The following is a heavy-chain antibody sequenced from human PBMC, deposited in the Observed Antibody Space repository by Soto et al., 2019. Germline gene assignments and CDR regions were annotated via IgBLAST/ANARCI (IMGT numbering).Heavy chain of an antibody. J-gene: IGHJ6*02. Sequence: QVQLVQSGAEVKKPGASVKVSCKASGYTFTSYGISWVRQAPGQGLEWMGWISAYNGNTNYAQKLQGRVTMTTDTSTSTAYMELRSLRSDDKAVYYCARVRTHYDILTGSASGFYYYYGMDVWGQGTTVTVSS. CDR1: GYTFTSYG. D-gene: IGHD3-9*01. CDR2: ISAYNGNT. V-gene: IGHV1-18*01. CDR3: ARVRTHYDILTGSASGFYYYYGMDV.